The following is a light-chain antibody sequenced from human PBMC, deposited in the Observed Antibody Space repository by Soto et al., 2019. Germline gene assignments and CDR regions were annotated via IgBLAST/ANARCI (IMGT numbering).Light chain of an antibody. CDR1: SGHSSYI. Sequence: QSVVTQSSSASASLGSSVKLTCTLSSGHSSYIIAWHQQQPGKAPRYLMKLEGSGSYNKGSGVPDRFSGSSSGADRYLTISNLQSEDEADYYCETWYSNTQEFGGGTKLTVL. J-gene: IGLJ2*01. CDR3: ETWYSNTQE. CDR2: LEGSGSY. V-gene: IGLV4-60*03.